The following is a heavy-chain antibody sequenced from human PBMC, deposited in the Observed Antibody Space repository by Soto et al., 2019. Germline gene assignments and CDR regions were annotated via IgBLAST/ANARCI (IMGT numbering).Heavy chain of an antibody. Sequence: QVQLVQSGAEVKKPGASVKVSCKASSYAFTTYGITWVRQAPGQGLEWMGWISGYNGNTNYAQNLQGRVTMTTDTSTSTAYGELRSLRSDDTAVYYCARDSYYYGSGSYYHYAMDVWGQGTTVTVSS. D-gene: IGHD3-10*01. CDR1: SYAFTTYG. CDR3: ARDSYYYGSGSYYHYAMDV. J-gene: IGHJ6*02. V-gene: IGHV1-18*01. CDR2: ISGYNGNT.